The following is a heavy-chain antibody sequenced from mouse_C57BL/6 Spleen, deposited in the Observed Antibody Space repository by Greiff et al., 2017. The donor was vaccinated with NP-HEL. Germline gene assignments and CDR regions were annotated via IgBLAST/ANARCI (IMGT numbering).Heavy chain of an antibody. J-gene: IGHJ2*01. V-gene: IGHV1-52*01. CDR3: ARGDYFDY. CDR2: IDPSDSET. CDR1: GYTFTSYW. Sequence: QVQLKQPGAELVRPGSSVKLSCKASGYTFTSYWMHWVKQRPIQGLEWIGNIDPSDSETHYNQKFKDKATLTVDKSSSTAYRQLSSLTSEDSAVYYCARGDYFDYWGQGTTLTVSS.